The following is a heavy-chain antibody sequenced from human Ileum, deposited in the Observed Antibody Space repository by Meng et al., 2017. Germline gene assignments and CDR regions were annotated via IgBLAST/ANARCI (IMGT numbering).Heavy chain of an antibody. J-gene: IGHJ4*02. CDR3: APGRDPSSWSLHY. V-gene: IGHV3-15*01. Sequence: GESLKISCASSGFTFSIAWMPWVRQAPGKGLEWVGRIKSKNDGGTSDYAAPVKGRFTISRDDSKNTLYLQMNSLKTEDTGVYYCAPGRDPSSWSLHYWGQGTLVTVSS. D-gene: IGHD6-13*01. CDR2: IKSKNDGGTS. CDR1: GFTFSIAW.